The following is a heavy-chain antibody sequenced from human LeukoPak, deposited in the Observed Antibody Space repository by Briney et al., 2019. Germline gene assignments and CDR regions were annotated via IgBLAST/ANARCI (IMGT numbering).Heavy chain of an antibody. D-gene: IGHD2-2*01. Sequence: PSETLSLTCTVSGGSISSYYWSWIRQPPGKGLEWIGRIYTSGSTNYNPSLKSRVTMSVDTSKNQFSLKLSSVTAADTAVYYCARGAPAAISPFDYWGQGTLVTVSS. V-gene: IGHV4-4*07. CDR3: ARGAPAAISPFDY. CDR1: GGSISSYY. J-gene: IGHJ4*02. CDR2: IYTSGST.